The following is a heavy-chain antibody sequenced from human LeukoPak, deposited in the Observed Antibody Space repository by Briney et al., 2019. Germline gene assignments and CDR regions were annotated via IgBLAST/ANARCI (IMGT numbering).Heavy chain of an antibody. J-gene: IGHJ4*02. V-gene: IGHV3-66*01. Sequence: GGSLRLSCAASGFTVSSNHNHMSWVRQAPGKGLEWVSVIYSGGTIFYADSVKGRFTISRDNSKNTVYLEMNSLKAEDTAVYYCARDGENHYYDYWGQGTLVTVST. D-gene: IGHD7-27*01. CDR3: ARDGENHYYDY. CDR1: GFTVSSNH. CDR2: IYSGGTI.